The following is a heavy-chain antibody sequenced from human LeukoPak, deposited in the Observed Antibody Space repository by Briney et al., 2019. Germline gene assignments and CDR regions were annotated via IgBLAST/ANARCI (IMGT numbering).Heavy chain of an antibody. J-gene: IGHJ5*02. CDR1: GYTFTGYY. D-gene: IGHD2-2*01. CDR3: ARGRGYCSSTSCWNWFDP. CDR2: INPNSGGT. Sequence: ASVKVSCKASGYTFTGYYMHWVRQAPGQGLEWMGWINPNSGGTNYAQKFQGRVTMTRDTSISTAYMELSRLRSDDTAVYYCARGRGYCSSTSCWNWFDPWGQGTLVTVSS. V-gene: IGHV1-2*02.